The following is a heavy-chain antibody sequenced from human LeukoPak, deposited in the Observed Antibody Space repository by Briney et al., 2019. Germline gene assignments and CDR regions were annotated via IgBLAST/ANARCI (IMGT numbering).Heavy chain of an antibody. D-gene: IGHD2-15*01. J-gene: IGHJ5*02. CDR2: TYYRSKWYN. Sequence: SQTLSLTCAISGDSVSSNSAAWTWIRQSPSRGLEWLGRTYYRSKWYNDYAVSVKSRITINPDTSKNQFSLQLNSVTPEDTAVYYCARDHTYCSGGSCYPYNWFDPWGQGTLVTVSS. CDR3: ARDHTYCSGGSCYPYNWFDP. CDR1: GDSVSSNSAA. V-gene: IGHV6-1*01.